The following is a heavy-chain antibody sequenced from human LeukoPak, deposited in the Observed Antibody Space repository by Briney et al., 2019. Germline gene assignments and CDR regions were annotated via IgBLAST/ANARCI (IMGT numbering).Heavy chain of an antibody. CDR1: GFSFSSYW. CDR3: ATEARGVGY. D-gene: IGHD3-10*01. J-gene: IGHJ4*02. V-gene: IGHV3-7*03. CDR2: IKQDGSEK. Sequence: GGSLRLSCAASGFSFSSYWMTWVRQAPGKGLELLANIKQDGSEKNYVDSVKGRFTISRDNAKNSLSLQMNSLRVEDTAVYYCATEARGVGYWGQGTLVTVSS.